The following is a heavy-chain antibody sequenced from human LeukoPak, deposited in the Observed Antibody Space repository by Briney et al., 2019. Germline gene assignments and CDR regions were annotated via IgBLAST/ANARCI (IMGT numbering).Heavy chain of an antibody. D-gene: IGHD3-16*02. J-gene: IGHJ4*02. Sequence: GGSLRLSCAASGFTFSSYAMSWVRQAPGKGLEWVSAISGSGGSTYYADSVKGRFTISRDNAKNSLYLQMNSLGAEDTAVYFCARDDYVWGSYRFDYWGQGTLDTVSS. V-gene: IGHV3-23*01. CDR2: ISGSGGST. CDR1: GFTFSSYA. CDR3: ARDDYVWGSYRFDY.